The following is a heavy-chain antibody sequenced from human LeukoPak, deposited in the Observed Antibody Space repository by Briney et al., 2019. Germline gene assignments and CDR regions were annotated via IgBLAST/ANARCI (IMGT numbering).Heavy chain of an antibody. V-gene: IGHV4-4*02. Sequence: SGTLSLTCAVSGGSISSSDWWSWVRQPPGKGLEWIGEIYHSGSTNYNPSLKSRVTISVDKSKNQFSLKLSSVTAADTAVYYCARGLTYYDILTGLVTGYGDLSFDYWGQGTLVTVSS. J-gene: IGHJ4*02. CDR1: GGSISSSDW. D-gene: IGHD3-9*01. CDR3: ARGLTYYDILTGLVTGYGDLSFDY. CDR2: IYHSGST.